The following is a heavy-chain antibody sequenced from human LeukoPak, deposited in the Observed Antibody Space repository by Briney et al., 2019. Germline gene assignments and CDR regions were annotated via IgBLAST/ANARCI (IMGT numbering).Heavy chain of an antibody. D-gene: IGHD2-21*02. CDR1: GYSISTGYY. V-gene: IGHV4-38-2*02. J-gene: IGHJ4*02. CDR2: FYHGGST. CDR3: AAGVTRSHFDY. Sequence: SETLSLTCTVSGYSISTGYYWDWIRQPPGKGLEWIGTFYHGGSTYYNPSLKSRVTISVDTSKNQFSLMLSSVTAADTAVYYCAAGVTRSHFDYWGQGALVTVSS.